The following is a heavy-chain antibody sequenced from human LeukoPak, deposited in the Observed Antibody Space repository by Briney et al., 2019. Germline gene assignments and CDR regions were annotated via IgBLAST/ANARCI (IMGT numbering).Heavy chain of an antibody. CDR2: IRYDGSNK. D-gene: IGHD6-13*01. V-gene: IGHV3-30*02. J-gene: IGHJ4*02. CDR3: ATRRGYFDY. CDR1: GFTFSSSG. Sequence: GGSLRLSCAASGFTFSSSGMHWVRQAPGKGLEWVAFIRYDGSNKYYADSVKGRFTISRDNAKNSLYLQMNSLRAEDTAVYYCATRRGYFDYWGQGTLVTVSS.